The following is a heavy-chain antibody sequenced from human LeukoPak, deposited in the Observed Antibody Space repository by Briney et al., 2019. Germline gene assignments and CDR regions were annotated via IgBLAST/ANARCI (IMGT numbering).Heavy chain of an antibody. Sequence: GGSLSLSCAASGFTVSSNYMSWVRQAPGKGLEWVSVIYSGGSTYYADSVKGRFTISRDNSKNTLYLQMNSLRAEDTAVYYCAGGLNCDYWGQGTLVTVSS. J-gene: IGHJ4*02. CDR1: GFTVSSNY. CDR3: AGGLNCDY. V-gene: IGHV3-66*02. CDR2: IYSGGST. D-gene: IGHD1-26*01.